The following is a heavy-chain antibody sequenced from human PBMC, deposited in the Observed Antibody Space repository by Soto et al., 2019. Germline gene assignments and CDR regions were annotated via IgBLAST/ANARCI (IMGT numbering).Heavy chain of an antibody. CDR2: IYYSGST. CDR3: ARTYDGSGPNSGGYGFDI. D-gene: IGHD3-22*01. Sequence: SETLSLTCSVSGGSITSYYWSWIRQPPGKGLEWIAYIYYSGSTSYNPSLKSRVSISLDTSKNQFSLKLSSVTAADTAVYYCARTYDGSGPNSGGYGFDIWGQGTMVTV. V-gene: IGHV4-59*01. CDR1: GGSITSYY. J-gene: IGHJ3*02.